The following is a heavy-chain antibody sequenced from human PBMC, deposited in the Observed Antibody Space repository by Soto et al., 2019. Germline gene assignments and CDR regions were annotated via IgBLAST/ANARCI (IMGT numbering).Heavy chain of an antibody. D-gene: IGHD3-3*01. V-gene: IGHV3-33*01. CDR3: AREYYDFWSGYSGSPLDYYYGMDV. CDR2: IWNDGSNK. Sequence: QVQLVESGGGVVQPGRSLRLSCAASGFTFSSYGMHWVRQAPGKGLEWVAVIWNDGSNKYYADSVKGRFTISRDNSKNTLYLQMNSLRAEDTAVYYCAREYYDFWSGYSGSPLDYYYGMDVWGQGTTVTVSS. J-gene: IGHJ6*02. CDR1: GFTFSSYG.